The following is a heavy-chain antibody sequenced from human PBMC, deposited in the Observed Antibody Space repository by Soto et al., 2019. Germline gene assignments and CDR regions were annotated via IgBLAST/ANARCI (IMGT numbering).Heavy chain of an antibody. D-gene: IGHD3-16*01. CDR1: GLTFSGYR. V-gene: IGHV3-7*01. J-gene: IGHJ4*02. CDR2: IDQDGSER. Sequence: GGSLRLSCEASGLTFSGYRMSWVRQAPGKGLEWVASIDQDGSERYYVDSVKGRFTISRDNAEDSLYLQMNSLRAEDTAVYYCARDSSGGVAGDYWGQGTLVTVSS. CDR3: ARDSSGGVAGDY.